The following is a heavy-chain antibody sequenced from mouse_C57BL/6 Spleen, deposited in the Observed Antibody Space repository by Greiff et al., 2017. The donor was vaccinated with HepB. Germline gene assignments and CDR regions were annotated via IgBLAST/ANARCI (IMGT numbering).Heavy chain of an antibody. CDR2: ISDGGSYT. CDR3: ARGGSDDYYFDC. V-gene: IGHV5-4*01. D-gene: IGHD2-4*01. J-gene: IGHJ2*01. CDR1: GFTFSSYA. Sequence: EVQVVESGGGLVKPGGSLKLSCAASGFTFSSYAMSWVRQTPEKRLEWVATISDGGSYTYYPDNVKGRFTISRDNAKNNLYLQMSHLKSEDTAMYYCARGGSDDYYFDCWGQGTTLTVSS.